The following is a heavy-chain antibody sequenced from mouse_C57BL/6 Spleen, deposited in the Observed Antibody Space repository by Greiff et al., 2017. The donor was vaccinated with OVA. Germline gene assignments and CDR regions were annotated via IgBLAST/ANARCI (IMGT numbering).Heavy chain of an antibody. CDR1: GYTFTDYY. CDR2: INPYNGGT. CDR3: ARGRYSNYVDFDV. J-gene: IGHJ1*03. D-gene: IGHD2-5*01. Sequence: VHVKQSGPVLVKPGASVKMSCKASGYTFTDYYMNWVKQSHGKSLEWIGVINPYNGGTSYNQKFKGKATLTVDKSSSTAYMELNSLTSEDSAVYYCARGRYSNYVDFDVWGTGTTVTVSS. V-gene: IGHV1-19*01.